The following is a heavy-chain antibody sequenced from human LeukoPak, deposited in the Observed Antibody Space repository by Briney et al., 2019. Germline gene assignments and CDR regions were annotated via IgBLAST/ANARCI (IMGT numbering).Heavy chain of an antibody. J-gene: IGHJ6*02. CDR1: GYTFTSYA. CDR2: INAGNGNT. V-gene: IGHV1-3*01. Sequence: ASVKVSCKASGYTFTSYAMHWVRQAPGQRLEWMGWINAGNGNTKYSQKFQGRVTITRDTSASTAYMELSSLRSEDTAVYYCARDLAPGIAAAGPRDYGMDVWGQGTTVTVSS. CDR3: ARDLAPGIAAAGPRDYGMDV. D-gene: IGHD6-13*01.